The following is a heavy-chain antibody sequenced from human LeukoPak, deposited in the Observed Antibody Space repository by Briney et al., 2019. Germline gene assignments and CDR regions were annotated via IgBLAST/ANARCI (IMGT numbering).Heavy chain of an antibody. CDR1: GFTFSIYP. CDR3: VREGKQWLVEGPGYFDL. V-gene: IGHV3-30*04. J-gene: IGHJ2*01. D-gene: IGHD6-19*01. Sequence: PGMSLRLSCAPSGFTFSIYPLHCVRHTPGKGLEWLAHSSIVATQKYNTDAMKGRLTISRDNSKNTLYMQINRLRSAHTGVYLCVREGKQWLVEGPGYFDLWGRGTLVTVSS. CDR2: SSIVATQK.